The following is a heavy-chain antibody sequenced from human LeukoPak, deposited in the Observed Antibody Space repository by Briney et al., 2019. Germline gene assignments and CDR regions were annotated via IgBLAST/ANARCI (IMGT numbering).Heavy chain of an antibody. CDR1: GGSISSSSYY. J-gene: IGHJ4*02. D-gene: IGHD4-23*01. V-gene: IGHV4-39*07. CDR2: IYYSGST. CDR3: ARDGTTVGGFDY. Sequence: SETLSLTCTVSGGSISSSSYYWGWIRQPPGKGLEWIGSIYYSGSTYYNPSLKSRVTISVDTSKNQFSLKLSSVTAADTAVYYCARDGTTVGGFDYWGQGTLVTVSS.